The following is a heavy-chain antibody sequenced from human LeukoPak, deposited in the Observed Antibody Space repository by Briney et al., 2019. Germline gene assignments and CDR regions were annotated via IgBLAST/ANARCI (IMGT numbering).Heavy chain of an antibody. CDR3: ARDIGPGTVTTSAGFDY. CDR2: INPSGGST. Sequence: ASVKVSCKASGYTFTSYYMHWVRQAPGQGLVWMGIINPSGGSTSYAQKFQGRVTMTRDTSTSTVYMELSSLRSEDTAVYYCARDIGPGTVTTSAGFDYWGQGTLVTVSS. D-gene: IGHD4-11*01. V-gene: IGHV1-46*01. CDR1: GYTFTSYY. J-gene: IGHJ4*02.